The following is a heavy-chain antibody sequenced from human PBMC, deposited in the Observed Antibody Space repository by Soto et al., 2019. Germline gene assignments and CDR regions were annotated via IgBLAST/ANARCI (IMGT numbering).Heavy chain of an antibody. Sequence: GGSLRLSCVASGLPVAGSYMAWVRQAPGKGLEWASVIYNDGTTYYSQSVEGRFTISRDTSKNTLYPQMDRLRDEDRAVYYCVRPLPSGQTQARDVWREGTTVTVS. D-gene: IGHD3-10*01. V-gene: IGHV3-53*01. J-gene: IGHJ6*02. CDR3: VRPLPSGQTQARDV. CDR2: IYNDGTT. CDR1: GLPVAGSY.